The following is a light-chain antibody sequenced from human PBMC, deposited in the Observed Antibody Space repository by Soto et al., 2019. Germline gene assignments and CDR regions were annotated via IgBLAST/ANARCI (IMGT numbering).Light chain of an antibody. CDR1: ERLSSVY. V-gene: IGKV3D-20*02. Sequence: EIVLTQSPGTLSLSPGERATLSCRASERLSSVYLAWYQQRPGQPPRLLIYGASNRATGIPDRFSGSGSGTDFTLTISRLEPEDFAVYYCQQRRNWPTNTVGQGTRL. CDR2: GAS. CDR3: QQRRNWPTNT. J-gene: IGKJ5*01.